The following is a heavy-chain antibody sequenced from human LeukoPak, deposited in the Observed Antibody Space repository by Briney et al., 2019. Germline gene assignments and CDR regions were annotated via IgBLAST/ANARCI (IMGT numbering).Heavy chain of an antibody. CDR1: GFAFSSYS. J-gene: IGHJ4*02. Sequence: GGSLRLSCAASGFAFSSYSMNWVRQAPGKGLEWVSSISSSSYIYYADSVKGRFTISRDNAKNSLYLQMNSLRAEDTAVYYCARDRRARGPIDYWGQGTLVTVSS. D-gene: IGHD6-25*01. CDR2: ISSSSYI. V-gene: IGHV3-21*01. CDR3: ARDRRARGPIDY.